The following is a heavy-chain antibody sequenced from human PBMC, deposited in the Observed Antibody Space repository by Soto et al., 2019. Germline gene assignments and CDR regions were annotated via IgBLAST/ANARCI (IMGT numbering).Heavy chain of an antibody. D-gene: IGHD1-26*01. CDR2: IIPIFGTA. CDR3: ARGSVASGPDGAFDI. Sequence: QVQLVQSGAEVKKPGSSVKVSCKASGGTFSSYAISWVRQAPGQGLEWMGGIIPIFGTANYAQKLQGRVTMTTDTSTSTAYMELRSLRSDDTAVYYCARGSVASGPDGAFDIWGQGTMVTVSS. J-gene: IGHJ3*02. CDR1: GGTFSSYA. V-gene: IGHV1-69*06.